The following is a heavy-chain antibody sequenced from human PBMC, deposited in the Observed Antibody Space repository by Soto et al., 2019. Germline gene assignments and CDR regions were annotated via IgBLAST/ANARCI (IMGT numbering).Heavy chain of an antibody. CDR2: ISGSGGST. V-gene: IGHV3-23*01. J-gene: IGHJ6*03. D-gene: IGHD6-13*01. Sequence: GESLKISCAPSGFTFSSYAMSWVRQAPGKGLEWVSAISGSGGSTYYAESVKGRFTISRDNSKNTLYLQMHSLRAEDTAIYYCAKVPGSSWAVYYYYYMDVWGKGTTVTVSS. CDR3: AKVPGSSWAVYYYYYMDV. CDR1: GFTFSSYA.